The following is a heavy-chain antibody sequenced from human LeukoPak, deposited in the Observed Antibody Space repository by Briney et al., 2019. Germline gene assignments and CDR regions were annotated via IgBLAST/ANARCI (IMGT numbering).Heavy chain of an antibody. CDR3: ARNLPAADY. Sequence: GGSLRLSCAASGFTFSSYALNWVRQAPGKGLEWVSAISSGSSYIYYADSVRGRFTISRDNAKNSLYLQMDSLRAEDTAVYYCARNLPAADYWGQGTLVTVSS. D-gene: IGHD2-2*01. J-gene: IGHJ4*02. V-gene: IGHV3-21*01. CDR2: ISSGSSYI. CDR1: GFTFSSYA.